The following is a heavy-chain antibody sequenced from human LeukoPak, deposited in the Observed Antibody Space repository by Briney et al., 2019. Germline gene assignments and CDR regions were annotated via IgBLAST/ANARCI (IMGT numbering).Heavy chain of an antibody. CDR1: GGTFSSYA. Sequence: ASVKVSCKASGGTFSSYAISWVRQAPGQGLEWMGGIIPIFGTANYAQKFQGRVTITADESTSTAYMELSSLRSEDTAVYYRARDARPGIAAAGTLDYWGQGTLVTVSS. CDR3: ARDARPGIAAAGTLDY. V-gene: IGHV1-69*13. CDR2: IIPIFGTA. D-gene: IGHD6-13*01. J-gene: IGHJ4*02.